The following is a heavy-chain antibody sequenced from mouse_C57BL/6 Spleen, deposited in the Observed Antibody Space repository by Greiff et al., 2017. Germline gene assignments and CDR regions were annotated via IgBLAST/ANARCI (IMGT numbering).Heavy chain of an antibody. D-gene: IGHD2-13*01. J-gene: IGHJ3*01. CDR1: GFTFSSYG. CDR2: ISSGGSYT. V-gene: IGHV5-6*01. Sequence: EVQVVESGGDLVKPGGSLKLSCAASGFTFSSYGMSWVRQTPDKRLEWVATISSGGSYTYYPDSVKGRFTISRDNAKNTLYLQMSSLKSEDTAMYYCARHEGDSSWFAYWGQGTLVTVSA. CDR3: ARHEGDSSWFAY.